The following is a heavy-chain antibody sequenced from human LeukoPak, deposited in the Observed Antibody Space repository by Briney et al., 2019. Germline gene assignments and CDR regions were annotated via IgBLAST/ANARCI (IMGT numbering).Heavy chain of an antibody. CDR1: GFIVSSNY. Sequence: GGSLRLSCAASGFIVSSNYMSWVRQAPGKGLEWVSVIYSGGSTYYADSVKGRFTISRDNSKNTLYLQMNSLRAEDTAVYYCARVLGWALLNRWFDPWGQGTLVTVSS. V-gene: IGHV3-66*01. CDR2: IYSGGST. D-gene: IGHD1-26*01. CDR3: ARVLGWALLNRWFDP. J-gene: IGHJ5*02.